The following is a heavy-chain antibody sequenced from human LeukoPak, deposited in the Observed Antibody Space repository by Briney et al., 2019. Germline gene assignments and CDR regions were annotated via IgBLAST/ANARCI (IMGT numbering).Heavy chain of an antibody. V-gene: IGHV3-23*01. CDR3: AKARAGMYSSGWYSDAFDI. CDR2: ISVSGGST. Sequence: XWVSAISVSGGSTYYADPVKGRFTISRDNSKNTLYLQMNSLRAEDTAVYYCAKARAGMYSSGWYSDAFDIWGQGTMVTVSS. J-gene: IGHJ3*02. D-gene: IGHD6-19*01.